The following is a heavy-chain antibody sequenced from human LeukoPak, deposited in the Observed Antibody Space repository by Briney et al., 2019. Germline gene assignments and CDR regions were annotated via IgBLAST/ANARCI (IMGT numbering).Heavy chain of an antibody. CDR1: GGSISSGSYY. V-gene: IGHV4-61*02. CDR3: AREPGVVTI. J-gene: IGHJ3*02. Sequence: SQTLSLTFTVSGGSISSGSYYWSWIRQPVGKGLEWIGRIYTSGTTNYNPSLKSRVTISVDTSKNQFSLKLSSVTAADTAVYYCAREPGVVTIWGQGTMVTVSS. D-gene: IGHD3-3*01. CDR2: IYTSGTT.